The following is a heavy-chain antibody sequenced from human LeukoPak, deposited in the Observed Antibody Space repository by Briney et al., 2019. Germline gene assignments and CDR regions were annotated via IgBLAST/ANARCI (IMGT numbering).Heavy chain of an antibody. CDR3: ARGDWTYSSPCPLGY. V-gene: IGHV1-2*02. Sequence: ASVKVSCKASGYTFTGYYMHWVRQAPGQGLEWMGWINPNSGGTNYAQKFQGRVTMTRDTSISTAYMELSRLRSDDTAVYYCARGDWTYSSPCPLGYWGQGTLVTVSS. J-gene: IGHJ4*02. D-gene: IGHD6-6*01. CDR2: INPNSGGT. CDR1: GYTFTGYY.